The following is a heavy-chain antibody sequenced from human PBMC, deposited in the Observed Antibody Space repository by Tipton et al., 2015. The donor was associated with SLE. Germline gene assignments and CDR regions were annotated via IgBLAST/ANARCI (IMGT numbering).Heavy chain of an antibody. Sequence: SLRLSCAASGFTFSSHAMSWVRQAPGKGLEWVSVIFSGGSTYYADSAKGRFTISRDNSKNTLYMQMISLRADDTAVYYCANDGYYYYGMDVWGQGTTVTVSS. CDR2: IFSGGST. CDR1: GFTFSSHA. J-gene: IGHJ6*02. CDR3: ANDGYYYYGMDV. V-gene: IGHV3-23*03. D-gene: IGHD3-3*01.